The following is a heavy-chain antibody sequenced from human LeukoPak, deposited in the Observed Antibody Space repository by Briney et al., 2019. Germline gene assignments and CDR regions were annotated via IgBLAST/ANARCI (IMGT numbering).Heavy chain of an antibody. V-gene: IGHV3-43*02. CDR3: AKGEPGLAYYDYGMDV. CDR1: GFTFDDYA. CDR2: ISGDGGST. Sequence: GGSLRLSCAASGFTFDDYAMHWAVQPQGKGLEWASLISGDGGSTYYADSVKGRFTISRDNSKNSLYLQMNSLRTEDTALYYCAKGEPGLAYYDYGMDVWGQGTTVTVSS. J-gene: IGHJ6*02. D-gene: IGHD1-14*01.